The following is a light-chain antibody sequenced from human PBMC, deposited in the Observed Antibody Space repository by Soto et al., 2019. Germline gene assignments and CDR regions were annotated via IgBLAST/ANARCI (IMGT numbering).Light chain of an antibody. CDR1: SSDVGAYNY. J-gene: IGLJ1*01. Sequence: QSVLTQPPSASGSPGQSVTISCTGTSSDVGAYNYVSWYQQHPGKAPKLMIYEVSKRPSGVPDRFSGSKSGNTASLTVSGLRAEDEADYFCSSYAGSHTFVFGAGTKLTV. CDR3: SSYAGSHTFV. CDR2: EVS. V-gene: IGLV2-8*01.